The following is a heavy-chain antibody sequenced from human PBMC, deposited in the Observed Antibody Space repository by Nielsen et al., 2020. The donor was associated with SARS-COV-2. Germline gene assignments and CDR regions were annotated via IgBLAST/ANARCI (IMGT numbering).Heavy chain of an antibody. Sequence: SLKISCAASGFTFDDYAMHWVRQAPGKGLEWVSGISWNSGSIGYADSVKGRFTISRDNAKNSLYLQMNRLRAEDTALYYCAKEGGDGYNLRKCYFDYWGQGTLVTVSS. CDR2: ISWNSGSI. D-gene: IGHD5-24*01. CDR3: AKEGGDGYNLRKCYFDY. J-gene: IGHJ4*02. V-gene: IGHV3-9*01. CDR1: GFTFDDYA.